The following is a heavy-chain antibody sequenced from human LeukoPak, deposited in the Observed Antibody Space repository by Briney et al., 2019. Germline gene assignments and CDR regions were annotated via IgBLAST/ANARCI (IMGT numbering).Heavy chain of an antibody. CDR3: ARVPYGNYHYYYMDV. CDR2: IRYDGSNK. Sequence: GGSLRLSCAASGFTFSSYGMHWVRQAPGKGLEWVAFIRYDGSNKYYADSVKGRFTISRDNSKNTVYLQMNRLRAEDTAVYYCARVPYGNYHYYYMDVWGKGTTVTVSS. CDR1: GFTFSSYG. D-gene: IGHD3-10*01. V-gene: IGHV3-30*02. J-gene: IGHJ6*03.